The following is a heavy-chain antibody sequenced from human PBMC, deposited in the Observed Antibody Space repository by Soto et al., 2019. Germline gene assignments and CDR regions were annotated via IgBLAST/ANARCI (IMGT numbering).Heavy chain of an antibody. V-gene: IGHV3-21*06. D-gene: IGHD6-19*01. Sequence: GGALRLSCAAFGVRFISHSFHWVRQAPGQGLEWVAYISSRSSLILYADSVRGRFVISRDNALNSLYLQMNSPRDEDTAIYYCARERGEYDSGWYIDRWGQGTPVTVSS. J-gene: IGHJ5*02. CDR2: ISSRSSLI. CDR1: GVRFISHS. CDR3: ARERGEYDSGWYIDR.